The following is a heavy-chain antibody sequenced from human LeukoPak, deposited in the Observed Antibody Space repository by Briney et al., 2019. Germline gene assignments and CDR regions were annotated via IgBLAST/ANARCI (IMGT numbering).Heavy chain of an antibody. CDR2: IYYSGST. CDR1: GGSISSSSYY. Sequence: SETLSLTCTVSGGSISSSSYYWGWLRQPPGKGLEWIGSIYYSGSTYYNPSLKSRVTISVDTSKNQFSLKLSSVTAADTAVYYCARLVDSGYGDDAFDIWGQGTMVTVSS. V-gene: IGHV4-39*01. D-gene: IGHD5-12*01. J-gene: IGHJ3*02. CDR3: ARLVDSGYGDDAFDI.